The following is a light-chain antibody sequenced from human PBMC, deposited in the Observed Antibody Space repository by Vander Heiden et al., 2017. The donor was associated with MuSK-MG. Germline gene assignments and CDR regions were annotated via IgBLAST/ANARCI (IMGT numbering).Light chain of an antibody. Sequence: DIQMTQSPSSLSASVGDRVTITCRASQSISSYLNWYQQKPGKAPKLLIYAASSLQSGVPSRFSGSGYGTDFTLTISSRQPEDFAPYYCQQTDSNRILTFGGGTKVEIK. V-gene: IGKV1-39*01. J-gene: IGKJ4*01. CDR2: AAS. CDR1: QSISSY. CDR3: QQTDSNRILT.